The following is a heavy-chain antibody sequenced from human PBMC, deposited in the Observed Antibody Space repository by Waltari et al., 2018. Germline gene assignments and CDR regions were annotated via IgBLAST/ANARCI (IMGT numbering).Heavy chain of an antibody. Sequence: EVQLVESGGVLIQPGGSLRLSCAASGFTVSSTYLRRVRQAPGKGLEWVSVIYSGGSRYYADSVRGRFTISRDNSKNTLYLQMNSLRAEDTAVYFCAGGAYSYSYLDYWGQGTLVTVSS. D-gene: IGHD4-4*01. CDR2: IYSGGSR. J-gene: IGHJ4*02. V-gene: IGHV3-53*01. CDR3: AGGAYSYSYLDY. CDR1: GFTVSSTY.